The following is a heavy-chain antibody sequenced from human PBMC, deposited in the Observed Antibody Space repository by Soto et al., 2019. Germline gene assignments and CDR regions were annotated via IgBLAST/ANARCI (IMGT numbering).Heavy chain of an antibody. J-gene: IGHJ4*02. CDR2: ISSTTNYI. Sequence: GSLRLSCAASGFTFTRYSMNWVRQAPGKGLEWVSSISSTTNYIYYGDSMKGRFTISRDNAKNSLYLEMNSLRAEDTAVYYCARESEDLTSNFDYWGRGTLVTVSS. V-gene: IGHV3-21*06. CDR1: GFTFTRYS. CDR3: ARESEDLTSNFDY.